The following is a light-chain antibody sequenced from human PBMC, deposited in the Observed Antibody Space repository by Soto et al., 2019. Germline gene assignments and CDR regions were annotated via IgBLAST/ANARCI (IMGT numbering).Light chain of an antibody. CDR2: GAS. V-gene: IGKV3-20*01. CDR3: QQYGTSPLT. Sequence: EIVLTQSPGTLSLSPGERATLSCRASQSVSNNFLAWYQQKFGQAPRVLIYGASTRATGIPDRFSGSGSGADFTLTISRLEPEDFAVYYCQQYGTSPLTFGGGTNVEIK. CDR1: QSVSNNF. J-gene: IGKJ4*01.